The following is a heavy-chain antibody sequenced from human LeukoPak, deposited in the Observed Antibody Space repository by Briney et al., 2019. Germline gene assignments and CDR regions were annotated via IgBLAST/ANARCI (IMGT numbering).Heavy chain of an antibody. Sequence: GSLRLSCAASGFTFSTYDMHWVRQVTGKGLEWVSAIGTADDTYYLGSVKGRFTISRENAKNVLYLQMSSLRAEDTAVYYCAREIRETVITRHYYYGIDVWGQGTTVTVSS. CDR2: IGTADDT. D-gene: IGHD1-7*01. J-gene: IGHJ6*02. V-gene: IGHV3-13*01. CDR3: AREIRETVITRHYYYGIDV. CDR1: GFTFSTYD.